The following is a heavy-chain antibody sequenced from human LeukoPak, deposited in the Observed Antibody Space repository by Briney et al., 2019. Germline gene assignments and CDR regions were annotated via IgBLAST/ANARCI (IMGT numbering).Heavy chain of an antibody. J-gene: IGHJ4*02. CDR1: GYSFTSHW. CDR3: ARHGDSNWYFDY. D-gene: IGHD6-13*01. V-gene: IGHV5-51*01. Sequence: GESLKISCKGSGYSFTSHWIAWVRQMPGKGLEWMGTIYPGDSDTTYSPSFQGQVTISADKSISTAYLQWSSLKASDTAMYYCARHGDSNWYFDYWGQGTLVTVSS. CDR2: IYPGDSDT.